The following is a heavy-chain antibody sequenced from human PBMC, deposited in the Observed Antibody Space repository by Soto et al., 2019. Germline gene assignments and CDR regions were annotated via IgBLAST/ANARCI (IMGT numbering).Heavy chain of an antibody. V-gene: IGHV3-21*06. CDR1: GFTFSSYS. D-gene: IGHD3-16*01. Sequence: EVQLVESGGGLVKPGGSLRLSCAASGFTFSSYSMNWVRQAPGKGLEWVSSISSSSSNIYYADAVKGRFTMSRENAKNLVYLQMNSLRAEDTAGYYCARDGGRRGGGYFDLWGRGTLVTVSS. J-gene: IGHJ2*01. CDR2: ISSSSSNI. CDR3: ARDGGRRGGGYFDL.